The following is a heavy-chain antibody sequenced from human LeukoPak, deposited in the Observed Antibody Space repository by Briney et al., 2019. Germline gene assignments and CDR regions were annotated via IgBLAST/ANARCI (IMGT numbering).Heavy chain of an antibody. CDR1: GFTFSSYG. D-gene: IGHD2-8*01. Sequence: GGSLRLSCAASGFTFSSYGMDWVRQAPGKGLEGVAVIGYDGSEKHYADSVKGRFSISRDNSKNTLFLQMNSLRVEDTAVYFCARPRLFKGVFDDWGQGTVVTVSS. J-gene: IGHJ3*01. V-gene: IGHV3-33*01. CDR3: ARPRLFKGVFDD. CDR2: IGYDGSEK.